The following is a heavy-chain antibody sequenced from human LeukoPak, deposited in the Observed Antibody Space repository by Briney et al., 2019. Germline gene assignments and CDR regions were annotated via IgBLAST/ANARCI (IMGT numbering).Heavy chain of an antibody. CDR2: ISDNGRST. D-gene: IGHD2-21*02. Sequence: AGGSLRLSCAASGFTFSSYAVSFFRQAPGKGLEWVSGISDNGRSTYYADSVKGRLTISRDNSKNTLYLQMNSLRADDTAVYYCAKRRGVVVSGPGRGFNYWGQGTVVTVSS. V-gene: IGHV3-23*01. CDR1: GFTFSSYA. J-gene: IGHJ4*02. CDR3: AKRRGVVVSGPGRGFNY.